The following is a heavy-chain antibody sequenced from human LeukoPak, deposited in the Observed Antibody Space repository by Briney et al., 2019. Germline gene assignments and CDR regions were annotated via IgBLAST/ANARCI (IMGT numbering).Heavy chain of an antibody. CDR1: GFTVSSNS. CDR2: ISGSAGST. V-gene: IGHV3-23*01. Sequence: GGSLRLSCAASGFTVSSNSMSWVRQAPGKGLEWVSAISGSAGSTYYADSVKGRFTISRDNSKNTLYLQMNSLRAEDTAIYYCAKTYYYDSSGYYYVFDYWGQGTLVTVSS. CDR3: AKTYYYDSSGYYYVFDY. D-gene: IGHD3-22*01. J-gene: IGHJ4*02.